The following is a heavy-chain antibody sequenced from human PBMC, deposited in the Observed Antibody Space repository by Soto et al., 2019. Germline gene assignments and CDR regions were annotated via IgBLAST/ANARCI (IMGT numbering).Heavy chain of an antibody. CDR2: IIPIFGTA. CDR3: ATDSSGYSSTESDY. J-gene: IGHJ4*02. D-gene: IGHD3-22*01. V-gene: IGHV1-69*06. CDR1: GGTFSSYA. Sequence: QVQLVQSGAEVKKPGSSVKVSCKASGGTFSSYAISWVRHAPGQGLEWMGGIIPIFGTANYAQKFQGRVTITADKTTSTAYMELSSLRSEDTAVYYCATDSSGYSSTESDYWGQGTLVTVSS.